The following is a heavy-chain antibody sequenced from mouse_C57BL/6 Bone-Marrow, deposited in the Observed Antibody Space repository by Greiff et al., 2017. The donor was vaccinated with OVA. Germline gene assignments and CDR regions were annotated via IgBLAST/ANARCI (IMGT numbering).Heavy chain of an antibody. CDR1: GFTFSSYA. D-gene: IGHD2-1*01. V-gene: IGHV5-4*03. J-gene: IGHJ4*01. CDR3: ASDLLPYAMAY. Sequence: EVKLVESGGGLVKPGGSLKLSCAASGFTFSSYAMSWVRQTPEKRLEWVATISDGGSYTYYPDNVKGRFTISRDNAKNNLYLQMSHLTSQDTAMSYCASDLLPYAMAYWGQGTAATVSS. CDR2: ISDGGSYT.